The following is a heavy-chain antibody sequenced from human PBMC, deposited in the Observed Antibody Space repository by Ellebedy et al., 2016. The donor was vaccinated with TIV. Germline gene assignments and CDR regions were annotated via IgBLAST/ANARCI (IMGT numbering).Heavy chain of an antibody. D-gene: IGHD6-25*01. J-gene: IGHJ5*02. CDR1: GGSISSGSYY. CDR2: ISYSGST. V-gene: IGHV4-39*01. Sequence: MPSETLSLTCTVSGGSISSGSYYWGWIRQPPGKGLEWIGSISYSGSTYYNPSLKSRVTIFVDTSKNQFSLKLGSVTAADTAVYYCARRKIAADDPFDPWGQGTLVTVSS. CDR3: ARRKIAADDPFDP.